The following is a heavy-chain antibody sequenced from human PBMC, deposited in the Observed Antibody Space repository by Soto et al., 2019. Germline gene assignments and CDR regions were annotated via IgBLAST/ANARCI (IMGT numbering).Heavy chain of an antibody. J-gene: IGHJ6*03. D-gene: IGHD3-16*02. CDR1: GGSISSYY. CDR2: IYYSGST. Sequence: SETLSLTCTVSGGSISSYYWSWIRQPPGKGLEWIGYIYYSGSTNYNPSLKSRVTISVDTSKNQFSLKLSSVTAADTAVYYCTRGIIITFGGVFVMPPDYYYYYRDVWGKGPTFTVSS. CDR3: TRGIIITFGGVFVMPPDYYYYYRDV. V-gene: IGHV4-59*01.